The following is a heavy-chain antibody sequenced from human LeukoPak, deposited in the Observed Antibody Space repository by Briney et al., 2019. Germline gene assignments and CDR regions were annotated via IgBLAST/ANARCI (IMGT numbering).Heavy chain of an antibody. CDR1: GFTFSSYA. V-gene: IGHV3-30-3*01. CDR3: ARGAYYYDSTPYGMDV. CDR2: ISYDGSNK. Sequence: GGSLRLSCVASGFTFSSYAMHWVRQAPGKGLEWVAVISYDGSNKYYADSVKGRFTISRDNSKNTLYLQMNSLRAEDTAVYYCARGAYYYDSTPYGMDVWGQGTTVTVSS. D-gene: IGHD3-22*01. J-gene: IGHJ6*02.